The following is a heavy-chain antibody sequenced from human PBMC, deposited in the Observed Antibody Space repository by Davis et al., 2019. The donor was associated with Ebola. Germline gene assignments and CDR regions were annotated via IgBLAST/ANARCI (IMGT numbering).Heavy chain of an antibody. CDR1: GFTFDDYA. D-gene: IGHD6-19*01. V-gene: IGHV3-43*02. CDR3: ARDIAVAGTIGFDY. Sequence: GGSLRLSCAASGFTFDDYAMHWVRQAPGKGLEWVSLISGDGGSTYYADSVKGRFTISRDNAKNTLYLQMNSLRPEDTAVYYCARDIAVAGTIGFDYWGQGTLVTVSS. CDR2: ISGDGGST. J-gene: IGHJ4*02.